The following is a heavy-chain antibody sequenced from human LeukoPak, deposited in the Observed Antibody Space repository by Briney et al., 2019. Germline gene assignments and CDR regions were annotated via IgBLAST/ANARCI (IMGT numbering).Heavy chain of an antibody. CDR3: ARDDCSSISCYHNWFDP. Sequence: PGGALRVSSEAAGCTFISYRMCWVRQAPRKGLEWVANIRQNGSEKNYVDTVKGRFTMSIDNAKNFLYLQMNSLRAEDTAVYYCARDDCSSISCYHNWFDPWGQGTLVTVSS. J-gene: IGHJ5*02. CDR1: GCTFISYR. V-gene: IGHV3-7*01. CDR2: IRQNGSEK. D-gene: IGHD2-2*01.